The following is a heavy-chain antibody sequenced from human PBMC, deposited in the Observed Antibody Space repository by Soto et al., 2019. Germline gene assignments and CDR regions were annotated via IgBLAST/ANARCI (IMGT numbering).Heavy chain of an antibody. Sequence: PRGSLRLSCAASGFTFSSYSMNWVRPAPGKGLEWVSSISSSSSYIYYADSVKGRFTISRDNAKNSLYLQMNSLRAEDTAVYYCARDRYTAMAVLPSYGLDVWGQGTTVTVSS. CDR3: ARDRYTAMAVLPSYGLDV. CDR1: GFTFSSYS. CDR2: ISSSSSYI. J-gene: IGHJ6*02. D-gene: IGHD5-18*01. V-gene: IGHV3-21*01.